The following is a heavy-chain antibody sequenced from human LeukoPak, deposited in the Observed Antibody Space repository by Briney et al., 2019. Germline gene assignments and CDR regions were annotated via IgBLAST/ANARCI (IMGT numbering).Heavy chain of an antibody. CDR2: ISSSGSPI. D-gene: IGHD3-10*01. Sequence: SGGSLRLSCVASGFTFSSYEINWVRQAPGKGLEWVSYISSSGSPIYYADSVKGRFTISRDNAKNSVSLQLNSLRAEDTAVYYCARDYYGSGMNDHWGQGTLVTVSS. CDR1: GFTFSSYE. V-gene: IGHV3-48*03. J-gene: IGHJ4*02. CDR3: ARDYYGSGMNDH.